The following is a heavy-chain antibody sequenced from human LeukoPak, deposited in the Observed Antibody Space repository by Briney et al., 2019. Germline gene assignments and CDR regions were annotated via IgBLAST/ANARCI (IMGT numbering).Heavy chain of an antibody. CDR1: GYTFTDYY. CDR3: ARGYGGSYYCYYYMDV. Sequence: GASVKVSCKASGYTFTDYYMHWVRQAPGQGLEWMGWINPNSGGTNYAQNFQGRVTMTRDTSISTAYMELSRLTSDDTAVYYCARGYGGSYYCYYYMDVWGKGTTVTVSS. CDR2: INPNSGGT. J-gene: IGHJ6*03. V-gene: IGHV1-2*02. D-gene: IGHD1-26*01.